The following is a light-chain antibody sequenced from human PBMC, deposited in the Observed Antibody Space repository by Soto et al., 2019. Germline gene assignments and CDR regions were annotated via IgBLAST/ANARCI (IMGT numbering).Light chain of an antibody. CDR2: DAS. V-gene: IGKV3-11*01. CDR3: QQRSNWPPTWT. J-gene: IGKJ1*01. Sequence: EVVMRQSPATLSVSPGEGATLSCRASQSVSSYLAWYQQKPGQAPRLLIYDASNRATGIPARFSGSGSGTDFTLTISSLEPEDFAVYYCQQRSNWPPTWTFGQGTKVDI. CDR1: QSVSSY.